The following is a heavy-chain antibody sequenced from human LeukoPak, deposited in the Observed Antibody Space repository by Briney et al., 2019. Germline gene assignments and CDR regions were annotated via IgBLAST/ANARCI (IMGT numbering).Heavy chain of an antibody. Sequence: PGGSLRLSGAASGFSFSSLPMHWVRQAPGKGLEWVAFISYDESNKYYADSVKGRFTISRDNSKNTLYLQMNSLRAEDTAVYYCARDVRMDVWGQGTTVTVSS. D-gene: IGHD3-10*02. V-gene: IGHV3-30*14. J-gene: IGHJ6*02. CDR2: ISYDESNK. CDR3: ARDVRMDV. CDR1: GFSFSSLP.